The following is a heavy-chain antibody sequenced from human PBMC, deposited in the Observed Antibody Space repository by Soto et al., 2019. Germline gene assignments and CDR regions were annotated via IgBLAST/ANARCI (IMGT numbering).Heavy chain of an antibody. CDR3: ARVSSYIVVVPDYGMDV. Sequence: QVQLVQSGVEVKKPGASVKVSCKASGYTFISHGISWVRQAPGQGLEWMGWISGKNGNTNYAQKLQGRVTLNTDTTTSTAYMELRSLRSDDTAVYYCARVSSYIVVVPDYGMDVWGQGTTVTVAS. CDR1: GYTFISHG. D-gene: IGHD2-15*01. V-gene: IGHV1-18*04. J-gene: IGHJ6*02. CDR2: ISGKNGNT.